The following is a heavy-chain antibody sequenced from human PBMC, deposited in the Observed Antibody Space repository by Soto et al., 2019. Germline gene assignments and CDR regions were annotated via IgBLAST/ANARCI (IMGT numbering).Heavy chain of an antibody. D-gene: IGHD3-22*01. CDR2: ISGSGANT. CDR3: AKGWAYYYDNSGYYFDY. Sequence: PGGSLRLSCAASGFTFSSYAMSWVRQAPGKXLEWVSSISGSGANTYYADSVKGRFTLSRDSSRNTLYLQMNSLRAEDTAVYYCAKGWAYYYDNSGYYFDYWGQGTLVTVSS. J-gene: IGHJ4*02. CDR1: GFTFSSYA. V-gene: IGHV3-23*01.